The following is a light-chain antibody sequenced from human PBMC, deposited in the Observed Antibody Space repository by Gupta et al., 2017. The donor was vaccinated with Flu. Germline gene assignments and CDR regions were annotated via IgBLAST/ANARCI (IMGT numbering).Light chain of an antibody. J-gene: IGLJ3*02. CDR1: ALPKKY. V-gene: IGLV3-10*01. CDR2: EDS. CDR3: YSTDSSGNWV. Sequence: SYELTQPPSVSVSPGQTARITCSGDALPKKYAYWYQQKSGQAPVLVIYEDSKRPSGIPERFFGSSSGTMATLTISGAQVEDEADYYCYSTDSSGNWVFGGGTKLTVL.